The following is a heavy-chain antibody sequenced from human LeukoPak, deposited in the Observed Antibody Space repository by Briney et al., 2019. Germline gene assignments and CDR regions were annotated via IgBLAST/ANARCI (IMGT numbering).Heavy chain of an antibody. V-gene: IGHV3-53*01. CDR2: IYPGGDI. CDR1: EVTATSNY. CDR3: VRGPRYYDDSGFHYGVFDI. J-gene: IGHJ3*02. D-gene: IGHD3-22*01. Sequence: GGSLRLSCAASEVTATSNYLSWVRQAPGKGLQWVSVIYPGGDIYYSDSVKGRFIISRDNSKNTLSLQMNSLTADDTAVYYCVRGPRYYDDSGFHYGVFDIWGQGTVVTVSS.